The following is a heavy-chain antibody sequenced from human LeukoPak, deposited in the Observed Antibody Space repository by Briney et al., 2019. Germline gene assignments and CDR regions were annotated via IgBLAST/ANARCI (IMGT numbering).Heavy chain of an antibody. V-gene: IGHV3-11*04. CDR1: GFIFRNYY. D-gene: IGHD3-10*02. CDR3: AELGITMIGGV. Sequence: GGPLRLSCEASGFIFRNYYMNWIRQTPGKGLEWVSYISSSGSKIYYADSVKGRFTISRHNDKNSLYLQMNSQRAEHTAVYYCAELGITMIGGVWGKGTTVTISS. CDR2: ISSSGSKI. J-gene: IGHJ6*04.